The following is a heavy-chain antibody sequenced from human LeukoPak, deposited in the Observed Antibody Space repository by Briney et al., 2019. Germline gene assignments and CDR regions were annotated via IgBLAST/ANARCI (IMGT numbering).Heavy chain of an antibody. CDR3: AKDSLRTVPKASFDS. CDR1: GFTFSSYA. CDR2: ISFDGNNA. J-gene: IGHJ4*02. Sequence: GGSLRLSCAASGFTFSSYAMNWVRQAPGKGLEWVAVISFDGNNAYYTDSVKGRFTISRDNSKSTLFLQMNSLRAEDRAVYYCAKDSLRTVPKASFDSWGQGTLVTVSS. D-gene: IGHD2-2*01. V-gene: IGHV3-30*04.